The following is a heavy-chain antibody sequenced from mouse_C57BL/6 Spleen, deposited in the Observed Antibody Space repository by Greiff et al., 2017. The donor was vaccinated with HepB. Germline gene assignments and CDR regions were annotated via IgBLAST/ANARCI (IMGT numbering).Heavy chain of an antibody. CDR2: IYPGSGST. CDR3: ARPYGSFDYAMDY. J-gene: IGHJ4*01. Sequence: QVQLQQPGAELVKPGASVKMSCKASGYTFTSYWITWVKQRPGQGLEWIGDIYPGSGSTNYNEKFKSKATLTVDTSSSTAYMQLSSLTSEDSAVYYCARPYGSFDYAMDYGGQGTSVTVSS. V-gene: IGHV1-55*01. D-gene: IGHD1-1*01. CDR1: GYTFTSYW.